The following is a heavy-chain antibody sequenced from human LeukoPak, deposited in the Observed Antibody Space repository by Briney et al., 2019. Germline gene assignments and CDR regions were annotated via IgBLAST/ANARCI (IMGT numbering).Heavy chain of an antibody. CDR1: GFTFSSYA. CDR2: ISYDGSNK. Sequence: PGRSLRLSCAASGFTFSSYAMHWVRQAPGKGLEWVAVISYDGSNKYYADSVKGRFTISRDNSKNTLYLQMNSLRAEDTAVYYRARLGLDCSSTSCVHFDYWGQGTLVTVSS. D-gene: IGHD2-2*01. J-gene: IGHJ4*02. CDR3: ARLGLDCSSTSCVHFDY. V-gene: IGHV3-30-3*01.